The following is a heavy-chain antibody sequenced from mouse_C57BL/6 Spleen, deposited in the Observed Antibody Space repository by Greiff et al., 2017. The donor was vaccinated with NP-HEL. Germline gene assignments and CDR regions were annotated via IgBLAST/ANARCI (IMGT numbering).Heavy chain of an antibody. CDR3: ARPYYYYGGSHYAMDY. J-gene: IGHJ4*01. D-gene: IGHD1-1*01. V-gene: IGHV1-9*01. CDR1: GYTFTGYW. CDR2: ILPGSGST. Sequence: QVQLQQSGAELMKPGASVKLSCKATGYTFTGYWIEWVKQRPGHGLEWIGEILPGSGSTNYNEKFKGKATFTADTSSNTAYMQLSSLTTEDSAIYYCARPYYYYGGSHYAMDYWGQGTSVTVSS.